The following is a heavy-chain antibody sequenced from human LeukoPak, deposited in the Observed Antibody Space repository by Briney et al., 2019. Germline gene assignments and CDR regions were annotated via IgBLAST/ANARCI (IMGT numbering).Heavy chain of an antibody. CDR3: AKPILQYYYDSSGHDY. V-gene: IGHV3-23*01. D-gene: IGHD3-22*01. Sequence: GGSLRLSCAASGFTFSSYAMSWDRQAPGKGLEWVSAISGSGGSTYYADSVKGRFTISRDNSKNTLYLQMNSLRAEDTAVYYCAKPILQYYYDSSGHDYWGQGTLVTVSS. J-gene: IGHJ4*02. CDR2: ISGSGGST. CDR1: GFTFSSYA.